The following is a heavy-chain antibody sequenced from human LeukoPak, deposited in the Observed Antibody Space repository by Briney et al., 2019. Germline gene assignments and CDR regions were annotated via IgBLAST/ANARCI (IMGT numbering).Heavy chain of an antibody. CDR2: IIPIFGTA. J-gene: IGHJ5*02. CDR3: ARGYCSSTSCYRRGNWFDP. D-gene: IGHD2-2*01. Sequence: GSSVKVSCKASGGTFSSYAISWVRQAPGQGLEWMGGIIPIFGTANYAQKFQGRVTITADKSTSTAYMELSSLRSEDTAVYYCARGYCSSTSCYRRGNWFDPWGQGTLVTVSS. CDR1: GGTFSSYA. V-gene: IGHV1-69*06.